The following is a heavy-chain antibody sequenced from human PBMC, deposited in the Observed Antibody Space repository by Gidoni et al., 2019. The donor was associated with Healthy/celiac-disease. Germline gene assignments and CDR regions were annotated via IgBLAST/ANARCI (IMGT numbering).Heavy chain of an antibody. Sequence: QVQLVQSGAEVKKPGASVKVSCKASGYTFTSYAMHWVRQAPGQRLEWMGWINAGNGNTKYSQKFQGRVTITRDTSASTAYMELSSLRSEDTAVYYCARGYSSSWTPGYWGQGTLVTVSS. V-gene: IGHV1-3*01. D-gene: IGHD6-13*01. CDR3: ARGYSSSWTPGY. CDR2: INAGNGNT. CDR1: GYTFTSYA. J-gene: IGHJ4*02.